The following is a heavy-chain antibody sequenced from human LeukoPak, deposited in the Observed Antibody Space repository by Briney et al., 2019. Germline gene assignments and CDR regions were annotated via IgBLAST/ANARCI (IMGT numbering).Heavy chain of an antibody. CDR2: INPNSGGT. CDR1: GYTFTGYY. CDR3: ARARPDCSSTSCYLPRLYYFDY. J-gene: IGHJ4*02. Sequence: GASVKVSCKASGYTFTGYYMHWVRQAPGQGLEWMGWINPNSGGTNYAQKFQGRVTMTRDTSISTAYMELSRLRSDDTAVYYCARARPDCSSTSCYLPRLYYFDYWGQGTLVTVSS. V-gene: IGHV1-2*02. D-gene: IGHD2-2*01.